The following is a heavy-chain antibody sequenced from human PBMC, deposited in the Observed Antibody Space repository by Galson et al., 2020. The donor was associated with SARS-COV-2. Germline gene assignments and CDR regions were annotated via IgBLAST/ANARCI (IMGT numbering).Heavy chain of an antibody. CDR2: ISRSGSYI. V-gene: IGHV3-21*01. CDR3: VKEGLQQPVFDY. CDR1: GFTFTNYP. J-gene: IGHJ4*02. Sequence: GGSLRLSCTASGFTFTNYPMNWVRQAPGKGLEWVSSISRSGSYISYADSLKGRFTISRDNAQSSVHLQIDSLRVEDTAVYYCVKEGLQQPVFDYWGRGTLVTVSS. D-gene: IGHD1-1*01.